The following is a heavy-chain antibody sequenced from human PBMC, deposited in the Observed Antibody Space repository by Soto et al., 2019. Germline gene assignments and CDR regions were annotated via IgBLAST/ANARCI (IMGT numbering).Heavy chain of an antibody. D-gene: IGHD3-10*01. CDR3: ARGKVYGSGIHFFQAFDY. CDR2: INHSGST. Sequence: SETLSLTCAVYGGSFSGYYWSWIRQPPGKGLEWIGEINHSGSTNYNPSLKSRVTISVDTSKNQFSLKLSSVTAADTAVYYCARGKVYGSGIHFFQAFDYRGQRTLVTVSS. V-gene: IGHV4-34*01. J-gene: IGHJ4*02. CDR1: GGSFSGYY.